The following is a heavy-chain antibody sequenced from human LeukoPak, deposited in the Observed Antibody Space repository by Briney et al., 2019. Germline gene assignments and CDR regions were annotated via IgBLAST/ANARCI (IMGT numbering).Heavy chain of an antibody. D-gene: IGHD1-26*01. CDR3: ARQKQSHGNFDY. J-gene: IGHJ4*02. CDR2: LGIAGDT. CDR1: GFTVSSYA. V-gene: IGHV3-13*01. Sequence: HPGGSLRLSCAASGFTVSSYAMHWVRHPIGKGLEWVSALGIAGDTFYPGSVKGRFTISRENAKNSLYLQMNSLRAEDTAMYYCARQKQSHGNFDYWGQGTLVTVSS.